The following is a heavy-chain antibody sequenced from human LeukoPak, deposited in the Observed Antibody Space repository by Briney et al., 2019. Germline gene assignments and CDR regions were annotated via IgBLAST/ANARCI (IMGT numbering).Heavy chain of an antibody. V-gene: IGHV6-1*01. Sequence: SQTLSLTCAISGDSVSSNSASWNWIRQSPSRGLECLGRTYYRSKWYNDYVVSMKSRITINPDTSKNQFSLQLNSVTPEDTAVYYCAREGETTDDAFDIWGQGTMVTVSS. J-gene: IGHJ3*02. D-gene: IGHD4-17*01. CDR3: AREGETTDDAFDI. CDR2: TYYRSKWYN. CDR1: GDSVSSNSAS.